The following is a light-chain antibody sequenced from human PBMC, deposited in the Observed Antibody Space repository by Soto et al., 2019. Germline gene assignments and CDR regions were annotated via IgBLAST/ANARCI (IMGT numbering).Light chain of an antibody. Sequence: EIVLTQSPGTLSLSPGERATLSCRASQSVSGSSLAWYQQKPGQAPRLLIYGASSRATGIPDRFSDSGSGTDFTLTINRLEPEDFAVYYCQQYDSSPSSFTFGPGTKVDIK. CDR2: GAS. V-gene: IGKV3-20*01. J-gene: IGKJ3*01. CDR3: QQYDSSPSSFT. CDR1: QSVSGSS.